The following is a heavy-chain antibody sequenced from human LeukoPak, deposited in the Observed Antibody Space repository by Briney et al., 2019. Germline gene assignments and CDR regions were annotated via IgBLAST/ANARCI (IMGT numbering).Heavy chain of an antibody. D-gene: IGHD3-10*01. V-gene: IGHV3-66*01. CDR2: IFNGGST. J-gene: IGHJ4*02. Sequence: QPGGSLRLSCAASGFTVSSKYMSWVRQAPGKGLEWVSVIFNGGSTYYPDSVKGRFTISTDNSKNMLYLQMNSLRAEDTAVYYCARGLFASGSYYNFFDYWAQGTLVTVSS. CDR3: ARGLFASGSYYNFFDY. CDR1: GFTVSSKY.